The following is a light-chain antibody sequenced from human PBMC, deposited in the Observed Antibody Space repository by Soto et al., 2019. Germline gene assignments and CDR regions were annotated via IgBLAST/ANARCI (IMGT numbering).Light chain of an antibody. J-gene: IGKJ2*01. Sequence: EIVLTQSPATLSLSPGERATLSCRASQSVSSYLAWYQQKPGQAPRLLIYDASNRATGIPARFSGSGSGTDLTLTISSLEPEDCAVYYCQQRSNWPPYTFGQGTKLDIK. V-gene: IGKV3-11*01. CDR3: QQRSNWPPYT. CDR2: DAS. CDR1: QSVSSY.